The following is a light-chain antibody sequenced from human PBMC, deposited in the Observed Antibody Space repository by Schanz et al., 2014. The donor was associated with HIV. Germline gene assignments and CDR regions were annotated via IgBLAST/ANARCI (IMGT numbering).Light chain of an antibody. CDR3: QNTGSAPLT. CDR2: KAS. CDR1: QSISSW. J-gene: IGKJ4*01. V-gene: IGKV1-5*03. Sequence: DVQMTQSPSTLSASVGDRVTITCRASQSISSWLAWYQQKPGKAPKLLIYKASTLEVGVPSRFSRSGSGTEFTLTISSLQSDDFATYYCQNTGSAPLTFGGGTKVE.